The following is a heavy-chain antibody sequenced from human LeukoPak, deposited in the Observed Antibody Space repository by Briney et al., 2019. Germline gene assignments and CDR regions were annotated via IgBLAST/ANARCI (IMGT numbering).Heavy chain of an antibody. Sequence: GGSLKIPGKGSGYRFTSCGMDWVRQMPWKGLEWMGIIYPGDSDTRYSPSFQGQVTISADKSISTAYLQWSSLKASDTAMYYCARQAAAGDYWGQGTLVTVSS. CDR2: IYPGDSDT. CDR3: ARQAAAGDY. V-gene: IGHV5-51*01. CDR1: GYRFTSCG. J-gene: IGHJ4*02. D-gene: IGHD6-13*01.